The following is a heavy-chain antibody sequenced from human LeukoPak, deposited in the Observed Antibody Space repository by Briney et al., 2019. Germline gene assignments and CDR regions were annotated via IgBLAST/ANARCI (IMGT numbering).Heavy chain of an antibody. CDR2: IKQDGSEK. J-gene: IGHJ4*02. V-gene: IGHV3-7*01. D-gene: IGHD3-10*01. Sequence: GGSLRLSCAASGFTFSSYWMSWVRQAPGKGLEWVANIKQDGSEKYYADSVKGRFTISRDNAKNSLYLQMNSLRAEDTAVYYCARDQSGDTFDYWGQGTLVTVSS. CDR3: ARDQSGDTFDY. CDR1: GFTFSSYW.